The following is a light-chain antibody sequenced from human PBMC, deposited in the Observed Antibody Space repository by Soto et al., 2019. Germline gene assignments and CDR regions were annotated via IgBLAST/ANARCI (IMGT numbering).Light chain of an antibody. Sequence: EIVFTQSVCALSLNTEERATLSCRASQRISSSSLAWYQQKPGQAPRLLIYDASKRATGIPDRFSGSGSGTDFTLTISRLEPEDFAVYYCQQRGGSPTTCTFGQGTKVDIK. V-gene: IGKV3-20*01. CDR3: QQRGGSPTTCT. J-gene: IGKJ1*01. CDR1: QRISSSS. CDR2: DAS.